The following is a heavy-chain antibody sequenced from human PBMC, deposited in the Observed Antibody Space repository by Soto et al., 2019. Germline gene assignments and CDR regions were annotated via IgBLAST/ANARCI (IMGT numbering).Heavy chain of an antibody. Sequence: QVQLQESGPGLVKPSQTLSLTCTVSGGSISSGGYYWSWIRQHPGKGLEWIGYIYYSGSTYYNPSLKSRFTISVDTSKNQFSLKLSSVTAADTAVYYCARVSDDSSGYYYYFDYWGQGTLVTVSS. J-gene: IGHJ4*02. V-gene: IGHV4-31*03. CDR2: IYYSGST. D-gene: IGHD3-22*01. CDR3: ARVSDDSSGYYYYFDY. CDR1: GGSISSGGYY.